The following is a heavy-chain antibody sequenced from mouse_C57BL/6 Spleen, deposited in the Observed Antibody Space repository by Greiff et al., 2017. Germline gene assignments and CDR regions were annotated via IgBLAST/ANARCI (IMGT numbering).Heavy chain of an antibody. V-gene: IGHV5-6*01. J-gene: IGHJ1*03. CDR1: GFTFSSYG. CDR3: ARHHGTVVASPGYFDV. D-gene: IGHD1-1*01. Sequence: EVQVVESGGDLVKPGGSLKLSCAASGFTFSSYGMSWVRQTPDKRLEWVATISSGGSYTYYPDSVKGRFTISRDNAKNTLYLQMSSLKSEDTAMYYCARHHGTVVASPGYFDVWGTGTTVTVSS. CDR2: ISSGGSYT.